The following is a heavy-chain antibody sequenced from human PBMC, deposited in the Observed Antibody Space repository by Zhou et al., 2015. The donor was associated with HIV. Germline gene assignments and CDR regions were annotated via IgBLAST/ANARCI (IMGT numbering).Heavy chain of an antibody. V-gene: IGHV3-11*04. Sequence: QVQLVESGGNLVKPGGSLRLSCAASGFTFSDYYMSWIRQAPGKGLEWVSSITDTGDNTYTADFVKGRFTISRDISKNTVFLQMNSLRAEDTAVYYCVRDDNWAFDSWGQGTLVTVSS. J-gene: IGHJ4*02. CDR1: GFTFSDYY. D-gene: IGHD3-16*01. CDR3: VRDDNWAFDS. CDR2: ITDTGDNT.